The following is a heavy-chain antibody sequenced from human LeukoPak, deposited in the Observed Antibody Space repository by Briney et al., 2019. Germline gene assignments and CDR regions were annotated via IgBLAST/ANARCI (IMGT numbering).Heavy chain of an antibody. D-gene: IGHD4-23*01. CDR1: GFTFSNYA. CDR3: AKHGRFTGGNSEIDY. Sequence: PGGSLRLSCAASGFTFSNYAMTWVRQAPGEGLEWVSDISGSGSITYYADSVKGRFTISRDNSKNTLYLQVDSLRAEDTALYYCAKHGRFTGGNSEIDYWGRGILVTVS. V-gene: IGHV3-23*01. J-gene: IGHJ4*02. CDR2: ISGSGSIT.